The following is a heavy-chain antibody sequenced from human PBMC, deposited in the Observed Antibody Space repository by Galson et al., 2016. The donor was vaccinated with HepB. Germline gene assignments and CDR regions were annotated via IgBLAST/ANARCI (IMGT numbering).Heavy chain of an antibody. CDR3: AKGRGNFYGSGSLYTGLPLDH. J-gene: IGHJ4*02. CDR1: GFMFSSYA. V-gene: IGHV3-23*01. D-gene: IGHD3-10*01. Sequence: SLRLSCAASGFMFSSYAMSWVRQAPGKGLEWVSSIGGSGIGTYYADSVKGRFTVSRDNSNNPLYLQMNTLRVEDTALYYCAKGRGNFYGSGSLYTGLPLDHWGQGTLVSVSS. CDR2: IGGSGIGT.